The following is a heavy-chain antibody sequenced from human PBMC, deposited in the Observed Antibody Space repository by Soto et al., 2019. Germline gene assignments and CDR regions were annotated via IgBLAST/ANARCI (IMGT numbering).Heavy chain of an antibody. CDR2: IYPGDSDT. CDR1: GYSFASYW. D-gene: IGHD6-6*01. J-gene: IGHJ6*02. V-gene: IGHV5-51*01. Sequence: GESLKISCQGSGYSFASYWIGWVRQMAGKDLEWMGIIYPGDSDTRYSPSFQGQVTISADKSLRTAYLQWTSLKASDTALYYCARTRSFTLGFYYDGMDVWGQGTTVTVSS. CDR3: ARTRSFTLGFYYDGMDV.